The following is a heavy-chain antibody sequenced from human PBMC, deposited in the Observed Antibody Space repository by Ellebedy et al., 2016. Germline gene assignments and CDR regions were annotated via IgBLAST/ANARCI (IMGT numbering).Heavy chain of an antibody. J-gene: IGHJ4*02. CDR1: GFTFSSYA. CDR2: ISGSGGST. Sequence: GESLKISXAASGFTFSSYAMSWVRQAPGKGLEWVSAISGSGGSTYYADSVKGQFTISRDNSKNTLYLQMNSLRAEDTAVYYCAKDQGLVIRTYFDYWGQGTLVTVSS. CDR3: AKDQGLVIRTYFDY. V-gene: IGHV3-23*01. D-gene: IGHD6-19*01.